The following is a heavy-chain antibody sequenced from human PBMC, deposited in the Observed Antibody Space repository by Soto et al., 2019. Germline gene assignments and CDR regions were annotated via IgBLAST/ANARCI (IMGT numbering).Heavy chain of an antibody. Sequence: QITLKESGPTLVKPTQTLTLTCTFSGFSLSTSGVGVGSIRQPPGKALEWLALIYWDDDKRYSPSLTSRLTITKDTSKNQVVLTKTNMDPVDTATYYCAHVLVVVANYGMDVWDQGTTVTVSS. D-gene: IGHD2-15*01. J-gene: IGHJ6*02. CDR1: GFSLSTSGVG. CDR3: AHVLVVVANYGMDV. CDR2: IYWDDDK. V-gene: IGHV2-5*02.